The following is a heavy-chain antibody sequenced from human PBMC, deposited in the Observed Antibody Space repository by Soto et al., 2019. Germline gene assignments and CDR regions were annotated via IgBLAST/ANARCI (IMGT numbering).Heavy chain of an antibody. CDR2: IFYSGST. CDR3: AREEGTSAGGTKVVFDC. Sequence: SETLSLTCTVSDDSISSGSYYWDWIRQPPGKGLEWIGNIFYSGSTLYNPSLKGRVSINPDTSTNQVSLQLISVTPDDTAVYYCAREEGTSAGGTKVVFDCWGQGTLVTVSS. V-gene: IGHV4-39*02. D-gene: IGHD1-26*01. CDR1: DDSISSGSYY. J-gene: IGHJ4*02.